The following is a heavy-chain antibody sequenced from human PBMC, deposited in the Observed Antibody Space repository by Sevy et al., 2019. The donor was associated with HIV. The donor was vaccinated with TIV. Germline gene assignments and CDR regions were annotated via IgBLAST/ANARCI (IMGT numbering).Heavy chain of an antibody. CDR3: ARDGARITMVQGVMAYYHGMDV. CDR2: ISSSSNHI. D-gene: IGHD3-10*01. Sequence: GGSLRLSCAASGFTLSTYSMNWVRQAPGKGLEWVSSISSSSNHIYYADSLKGRFTISRDNAKNSLYLQMNSLRADDTAVYYCARDGARITMVQGVMAYYHGMDVWGQGTTVTVSS. CDR1: GFTLSTYS. V-gene: IGHV3-21*01. J-gene: IGHJ6*02.